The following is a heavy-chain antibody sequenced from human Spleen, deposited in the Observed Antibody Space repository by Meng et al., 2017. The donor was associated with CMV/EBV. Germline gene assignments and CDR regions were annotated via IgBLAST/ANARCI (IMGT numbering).Heavy chain of an antibody. CDR2: ISGGGGYI. CDR3: ARHPIFTFGGDPTSGFDP. Sequence: TFNSHTMNWVRQAPGKGLEWVSSISGGGGYIYYADSVKGRFTISRDNAKDSLYLQMNSLRPDDTGVYYCARHPIFTFGGDPTSGFDPWGQGTLVTVSS. D-gene: IGHD3-16*01. CDR1: TFNSHT. J-gene: IGHJ5*02. V-gene: IGHV3-21*01.